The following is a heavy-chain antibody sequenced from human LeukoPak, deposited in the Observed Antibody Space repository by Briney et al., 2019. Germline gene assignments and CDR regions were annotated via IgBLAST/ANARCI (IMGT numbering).Heavy chain of an antibody. Sequence: GGSPRLSCTGFGFSFGDNAMIWFRQSPGKGLEWVSLSRSRAHGGTTDYAASVMGRFTMSRDDSKNIAYLQMDSLETEDTAVYYCSRVERSSINNYYYYMAVWGKGTSVTVSS. J-gene: IGHJ6*03. D-gene: IGHD2-2*01. V-gene: IGHV3-49*03. CDR2: SRSRAHGGTT. CDR1: GFSFGDNA. CDR3: SRVERSSINNYYYYMAV.